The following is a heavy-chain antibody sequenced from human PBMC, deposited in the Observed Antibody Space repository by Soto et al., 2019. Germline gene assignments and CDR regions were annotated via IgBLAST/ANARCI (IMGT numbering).Heavy chain of an antibody. CDR1: GFTFSSYG. J-gene: IGHJ4*02. D-gene: IGHD2-15*01. Sequence: QVQLVESGGGVVQPGRSLRLSCAASGFTFSSYGMHWVRQAPGKGLEWVAVIWYDGSNKYYADSVKGRFTISRDNSKNPVELRMISPGDADTAVYYCARDGYCSGGSCYSVPVFDYWGQGTLVTVSS. CDR2: IWYDGSNK. CDR3: ARDGYCSGGSCYSVPVFDY. V-gene: IGHV3-33*01.